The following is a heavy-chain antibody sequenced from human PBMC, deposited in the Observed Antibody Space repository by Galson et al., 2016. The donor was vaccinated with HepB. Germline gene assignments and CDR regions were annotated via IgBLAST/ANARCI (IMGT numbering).Heavy chain of an antibody. D-gene: IGHD6-13*01. J-gene: IGHJ6*03. CDR2: ISSSSSDI. V-gene: IGHV3-21*01. CDR1: GFTFSYYS. Sequence: SLRLSCAASGFTFSYYSMNWVRQAPGKGLEWVSSISSSSSDIYYADPAKGRFTISRDNAKNSLYLQMNSLRAEDTAVYYCARDLIAAAGRTFYYYYYYMDVWGKGTTVTVSS. CDR3: ARDLIAAAGRTFYYYYYYMDV.